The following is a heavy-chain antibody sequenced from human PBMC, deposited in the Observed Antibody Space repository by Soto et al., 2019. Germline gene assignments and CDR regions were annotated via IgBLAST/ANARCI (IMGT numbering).Heavy chain of an antibody. CDR1: GVTFSGSA. CDR3: TRGYGDYVRDY. CDR2: IRSKSNSYAT. J-gene: IGHJ4*02. Sequence: EVQLVESGGGLVQPGGSLKLSCAVCGVTFSGSAMHWVRQASGKGLEWVGRIRSKSNSYATAYAASVKGRFTISRDDSTNTAYLQMNSLKAEDTAVYYCTRGYGDYVRDYWGQGTLVTVSS. V-gene: IGHV3-73*01. D-gene: IGHD4-17*01.